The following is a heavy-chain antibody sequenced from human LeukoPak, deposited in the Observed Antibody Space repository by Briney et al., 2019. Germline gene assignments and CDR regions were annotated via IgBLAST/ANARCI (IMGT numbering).Heavy chain of an antibody. CDR3: ARGSYYYDSSGYRDYWYFDL. Sequence: PGGSLRLSCAASGFTFSSYAMSWVRQAPGKGLEWVSAISGSGGSTYYADSVKGRFTISRDNAKNSLYLQMNSLRAEDTAVYYCARGSYYYDSSGYRDYWYFDLWGRGTLVTVSS. CDR1: GFTFSSYA. CDR2: ISGSGGST. V-gene: IGHV3-23*01. D-gene: IGHD3-22*01. J-gene: IGHJ2*01.